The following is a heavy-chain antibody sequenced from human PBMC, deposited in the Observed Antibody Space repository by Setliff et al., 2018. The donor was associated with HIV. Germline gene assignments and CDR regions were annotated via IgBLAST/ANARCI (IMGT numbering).Heavy chain of an antibody. V-gene: IGHV4-39*02. J-gene: IGHJ4*02. Sequence: LSLTCTVYGASISNSNSYWGWIRQPPGKRLEWLGSIYSSGSPSYNPSLSSRLTISVDTSKNHVSLKLSSVTAADTAVYYCARGFRSGRIFGIDYWGQGTLVTVSS. D-gene: IGHD3-3*01. CDR3: ARGFRSGRIFGIDY. CDR2: IYSSGSP. CDR1: GASISNSNSY.